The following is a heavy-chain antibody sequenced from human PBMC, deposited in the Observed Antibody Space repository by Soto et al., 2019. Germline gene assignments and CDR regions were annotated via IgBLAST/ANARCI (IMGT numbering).Heavy chain of an antibody. CDR3: TRAPLLDYDFWSGYRPGMDV. CDR2: IRSKAYGGTT. V-gene: IGHV3-49*03. J-gene: IGHJ6*02. D-gene: IGHD3-3*01. CDR1: GFTFEDYS. Sequence: GGSQSLSCAASGFTFEDYSMSWFRQAPGKGLEWVGFIRSKAYGGTTEYAASVKGRFTISRDDSKSIAYLQMNSLKTEDTAVYYCTRAPLLDYDFWSGYRPGMDVRGQGTTVTVS.